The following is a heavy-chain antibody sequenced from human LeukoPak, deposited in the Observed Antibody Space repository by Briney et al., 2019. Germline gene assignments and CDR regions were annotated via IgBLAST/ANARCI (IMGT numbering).Heavy chain of an antibody. CDR1: GGSISSSSYY. D-gene: IGHD1-26*01. Sequence: PSETLSLTCTVSGGSISSSSYYWGWIRQPPGKGLEWIGSIYYSGSTYYNPSLKSRVTISVDTSKNQFSLKLSSVTAADTAVYYCARDYSGNLNYWGQGTLVTVSS. CDR2: IYYSGST. V-gene: IGHV4-39*07. CDR3: ARDYSGNLNY. J-gene: IGHJ4*02.